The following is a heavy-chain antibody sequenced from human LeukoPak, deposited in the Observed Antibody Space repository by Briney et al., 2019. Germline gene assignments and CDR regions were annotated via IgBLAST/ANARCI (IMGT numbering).Heavy chain of an antibody. Sequence: SGGSLRLSCAASGFTFSYYGMQWVRQAPGKGLEWVALIWHDGGKRYYADSVKGRFTISRDNSKNTLYLQMTTLRAEDTAVYYCARDADTSEFFSWLDLWGQGTLVTVSS. V-gene: IGHV3-33*01. J-gene: IGHJ5*02. CDR2: IWHDGGKR. CDR3: ARDADTSEFFSWLDL. CDR1: GFTFSYYG. D-gene: IGHD3-22*01.